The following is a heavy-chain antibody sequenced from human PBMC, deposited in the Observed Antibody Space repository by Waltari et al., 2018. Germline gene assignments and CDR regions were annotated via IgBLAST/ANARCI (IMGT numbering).Heavy chain of an antibody. CDR3: ARDAGVYAIWAFDI. CDR1: GFTFSSYE. J-gene: IGHJ3*02. D-gene: IGHD2-8*01. V-gene: IGHV3-48*03. Sequence: EVQLVESGGGLVQPGGSLRLSCAASGFTFSSYEMNWVRQAPGKGLEWVSYISSSGSTIYYAESVKGRFTISRDNAKNSLYLQMNSLRAEDTAVYYCARDAGVYAIWAFDIWGQGTMVTVSS. CDR2: ISSSGSTI.